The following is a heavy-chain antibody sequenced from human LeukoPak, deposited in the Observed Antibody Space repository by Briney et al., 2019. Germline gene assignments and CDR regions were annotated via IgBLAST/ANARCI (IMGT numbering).Heavy chain of an antibody. CDR2: ISGSGGST. CDR1: GFTFSSYA. CDR3: ARVITVYNDYEEVAEYFQH. D-gene: IGHD4-17*01. V-gene: IGHV3-23*01. Sequence: GGSLRLSCTASGFTFSSYAMSWVRQAPGKGLEWVSAISGSGGSTYYADSVKGRFTISRDNSKNSLYLQMNSLRAEDTAVYYCARVITVYNDYEEVAEYFQHWGQGTLVIVSS. J-gene: IGHJ1*01.